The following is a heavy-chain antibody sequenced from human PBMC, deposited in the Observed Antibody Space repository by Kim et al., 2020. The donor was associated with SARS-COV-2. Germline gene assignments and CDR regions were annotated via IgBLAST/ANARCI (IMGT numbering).Heavy chain of an antibody. CDR1: GYSFTSYW. CDR3: ARGSDSSNWYPNYFDY. J-gene: IGHJ4*02. D-gene: IGHD6-13*01. V-gene: IGHV5-51*01. CDR2: IYPGDSDT. Sequence: GESLKISCKGSGYSFTSYWIGWVRQMPGKGLEWMGIIYPGDSDTRYSPSFQGQVTISADKSISTAYLQWSSLKASDTAMYYCARGSDSSNWYPNYFDYWGQGTLVTVSS.